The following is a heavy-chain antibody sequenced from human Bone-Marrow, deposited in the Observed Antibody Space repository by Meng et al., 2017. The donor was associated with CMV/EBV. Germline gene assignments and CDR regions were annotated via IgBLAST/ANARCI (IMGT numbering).Heavy chain of an antibody. CDR3: AKGDHRGGDYVDAFDI. D-gene: IGHD4-17*01. CDR2: IRWDGGIT. V-gene: IGHV3-43*01. CDR1: GFTFDDYT. Sequence: GGSLRLSCAASGFTFDDYTMHWVRQAPGRGLEWVSLIRWDGGITYYADSVKGRFTISKDNSKSSIYLQMNSLRTEDTTLYYCAKGDHRGGDYVDAFDIWGEGTMVTVSS. J-gene: IGHJ3*02.